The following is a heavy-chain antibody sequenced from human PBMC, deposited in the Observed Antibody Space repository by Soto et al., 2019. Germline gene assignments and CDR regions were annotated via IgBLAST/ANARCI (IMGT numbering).Heavy chain of an antibody. CDR1: GFAFSNYG. V-gene: IGHV3-33*01. J-gene: IGHJ4*02. D-gene: IGHD6-13*01. CDR2: IWSDGTKK. CDR3: ARDWWEEPAGKETVSQFAY. Sequence: QVHLVESGGGVVQPGRSLTLSCTASGFAFSNYGIHWVRQAPGRGLEWVAVIWSDGTKKFYAGSVRGRFTISRDNSKNTIYLQMNSLRAEDTAVYYCARDWWEEPAGKETVSQFAYWRQGTLVTVSS.